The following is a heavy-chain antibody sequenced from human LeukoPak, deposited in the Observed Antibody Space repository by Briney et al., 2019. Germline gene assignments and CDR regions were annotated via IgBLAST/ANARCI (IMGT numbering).Heavy chain of an antibody. CDR1: GFTFSDYY. Sequence: GGSLRLSCAASGFTFSDYYMSWIRQAPGKGLEWVSYISSSGSTIYYADSVKGRFTISRDNAKNSLYLQMNSLRAEDTAVYYCAKDRVDSGYDPFDYWGQGTLVTVSS. J-gene: IGHJ4*02. CDR2: ISSSGSTI. CDR3: AKDRVDSGYDPFDY. V-gene: IGHV3-11*01. D-gene: IGHD5-12*01.